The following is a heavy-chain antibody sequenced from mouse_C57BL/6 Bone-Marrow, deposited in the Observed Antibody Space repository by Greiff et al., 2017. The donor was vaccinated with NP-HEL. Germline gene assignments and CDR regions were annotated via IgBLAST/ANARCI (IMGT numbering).Heavy chain of an antibody. CDR1: GYAFSSSW. D-gene: IGHD1-1*01. CDR2: IYPGDGDT. V-gene: IGHV1-82*01. J-gene: IGHJ4*01. CDR3: ARPPVYYYGSSYAMDY. Sequence: QVQLQQSGPELVKPGASVKISCKASGYAFSSSWMNWVKQRPGKGLEWIGRIYPGDGDTNYIGKFKGKATLTADKSSSTAYMQLSSLTSEDSAVYFCARPPVYYYGSSYAMDYWGQGTSVTVSS.